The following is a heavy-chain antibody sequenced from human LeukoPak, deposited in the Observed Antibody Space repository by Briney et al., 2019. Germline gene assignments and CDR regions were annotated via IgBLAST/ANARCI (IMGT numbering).Heavy chain of an antibody. CDR2: IYYTGIT. J-gene: IGHJ2*01. D-gene: IGHD3-16*01. CDR1: GGSISSDY. Sequence: SETLSLTCTVSGGSISSDYWNWIRQPPGKGLEWIGFIYYTGITNYNPSLKSRVTISLDTSKNQFSLRLYSVTAADTAVYYCARRGENGHWYFDLWGRGTLVAVSS. V-gene: IGHV4-59*08. CDR3: ARRGENGHWYFDL.